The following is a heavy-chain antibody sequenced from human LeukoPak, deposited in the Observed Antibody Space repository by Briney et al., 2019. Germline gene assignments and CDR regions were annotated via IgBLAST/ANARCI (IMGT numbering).Heavy chain of an antibody. D-gene: IGHD3-10*01. J-gene: IGHJ3*02. CDR3: ARSDGYGLVGI. CDR2: ICSSGST. V-gene: IGHV4-39*07. Sequence: SVTLSLTCSVSGASISSGNNDWGWIRQPPGKTLEWIGSICSSGSTYYNPSLKSRVIIILDTPKNHFSLTLSSVTAADTAVYYCARSDGYGLVGIWGQGTMVTVSS. CDR1: GASISSGNND.